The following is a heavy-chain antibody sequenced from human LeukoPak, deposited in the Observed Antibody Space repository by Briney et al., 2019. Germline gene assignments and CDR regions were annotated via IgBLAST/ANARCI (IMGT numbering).Heavy chain of an antibody. J-gene: IGHJ4*02. CDR2: IHHSGLT. CDR1: GVSISSGPYY. Sequence: SETLCLTCTVSGVSISSGPYYWTWVRQYPGGGLEYIGYIHHSGLTYYNPSLKSRLTISMDTSESQFSLQLRSVTAADTAVFFCAAPYYDTLRGLDYWGQGTRVTASS. V-gene: IGHV4-31*03. CDR3: AAPYYDTLRGLDY. D-gene: IGHD3-9*01.